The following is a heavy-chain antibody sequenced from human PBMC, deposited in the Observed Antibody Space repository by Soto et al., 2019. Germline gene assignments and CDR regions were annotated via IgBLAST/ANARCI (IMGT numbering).Heavy chain of an antibody. CDR2: ISLDGGNG. Sequence: GVSLRLSCAASGFTFSSYGMHWVRQAPGKGLGWVAVISLDGGNGYYADSVKGRLTISRDNSKNTLYLQISSLRAADTAMYYCARAVQSQYDSSVDPVFDFWGKGTMVTDSS. V-gene: IGHV3-30*19. CDR3: ARAVQSQYDSSVDPVFDF. J-gene: IGHJ4*02. CDR1: GFTFSSYG. D-gene: IGHD3-22*01.